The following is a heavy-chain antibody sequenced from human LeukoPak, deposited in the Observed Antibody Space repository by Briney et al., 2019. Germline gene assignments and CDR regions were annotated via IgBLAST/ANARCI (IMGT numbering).Heavy chain of an antibody. D-gene: IGHD3-16*01. CDR2: IIPMLGSE. CDR1: GGSLSSFG. V-gene: IGHV1-69*04. CDR3: ARIGAGGGDGLQSYNYGLDV. Sequence: SVKVSCKASGGSLSSFGVAWVRQAPGQGLEWMGRIIPMLGSEDYAQKFQGRVTITADKSASTVYMDLSSLRSKDTAIYYCARIGAGGGDGLQSYNYGLDVWGLGTTVIVSS. J-gene: IGHJ6*02.